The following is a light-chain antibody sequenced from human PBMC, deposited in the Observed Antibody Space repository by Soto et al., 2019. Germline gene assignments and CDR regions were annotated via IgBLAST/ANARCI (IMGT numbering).Light chain of an antibody. J-gene: IGLJ1*01. CDR2: EVT. CDR3: SSYTSSSTLYV. V-gene: IGLV2-14*01. Sequence: ALTQPASVSGSPGQSITISCTGTSSDVGGYNYVSWYQQHPGKAPKLMIYEVTNRPSGVSNRFSGSKSGNTASLTISGLQAEDEADYYCSSYTSSSTLYVFGTGTKLTVL. CDR1: SSDVGGYNY.